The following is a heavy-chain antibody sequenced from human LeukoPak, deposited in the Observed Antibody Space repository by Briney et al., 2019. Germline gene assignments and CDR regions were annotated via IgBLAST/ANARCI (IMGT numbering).Heavy chain of an antibody. CDR2: ISGSGGST. CDR3: AKDALGFTFGGVIVTEDY. CDR1: GLSVSSNF. J-gene: IGHJ4*02. Sequence: GGSLRLSCAATGLSVSSNFMSWVRQAPGKGLEWVSAISGSGGSTYYADSVKGRFTISRDNSKNTLYLQMNSLRAEDTAVYYCAKDALGFTFGGVIVTEDYWGQGTLVTVSS. D-gene: IGHD3-16*02. V-gene: IGHV3-23*01.